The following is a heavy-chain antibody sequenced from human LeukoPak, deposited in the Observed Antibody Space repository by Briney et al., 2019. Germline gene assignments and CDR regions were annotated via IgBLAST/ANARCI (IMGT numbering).Heavy chain of an antibody. Sequence: GGSLRLSCAASGFTFSSYEMHWVRQAPGKGLEWVSGINWNGASTGYADSVKGRFTISRDNAKNSLYLQMNSLRAEDTAFYYCARDLGSSWISGYGLDVWGQGTTVTVSS. CDR1: GFTFSSYE. V-gene: IGHV3-20*04. CDR3: ARDLGSSWISGYGLDV. CDR2: INWNGAST. D-gene: IGHD6-13*01. J-gene: IGHJ6*02.